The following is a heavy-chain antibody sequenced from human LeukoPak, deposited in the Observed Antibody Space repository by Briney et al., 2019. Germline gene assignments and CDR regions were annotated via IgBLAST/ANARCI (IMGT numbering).Heavy chain of an antibody. D-gene: IGHD6-13*01. J-gene: IGHJ6*03. V-gene: IGHV4-4*07. CDR3: ARVGYSSSPVGYYYYMDV. Sequence: SETLSLTCTVSGGSISSYYWSWIRQPAGKGLEWIGRIYTSGSTNYNPSLKSRVTMSVDTSKNQFSLKLSSVTAADTAVYYCARVGYSSSPVGYYYYMDVWGKGTTVTVSS. CDR1: GGSISSYY. CDR2: IYTSGST.